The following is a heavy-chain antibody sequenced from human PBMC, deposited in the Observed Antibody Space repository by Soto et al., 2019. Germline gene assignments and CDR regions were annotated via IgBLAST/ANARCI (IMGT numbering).Heavy chain of an antibody. CDR2: ISQTSTYT. CDR3: AAYRHRNNFYGMDV. CDR1: GFTFSDYY. V-gene: IGHV3-11*06. D-gene: IGHD1-1*01. J-gene: IGHJ6*02. Sequence: GGSLRLSCAASGFTFSDYYMSWVRQAPGKGLEWLSYISQTSTYTAYADSVRGRFTISRDNAKNSLYLQMNSLRVEDTAVYYCAAYRHRNNFYGMDVWGQGTTVTVSS.